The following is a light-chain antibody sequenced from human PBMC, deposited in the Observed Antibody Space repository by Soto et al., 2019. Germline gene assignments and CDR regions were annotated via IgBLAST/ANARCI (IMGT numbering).Light chain of an antibody. CDR3: QTWGTGIVV. CDR2: LNSDGSH. CDR1: SGDSSYA. J-gene: IGLJ2*01. Sequence: QLVLTQSPSASTSLGASVKLTCTLTSGDSSYAIAWHQQQPQKGPRYLMKLNSDGSHNKGDGVPDRFSGSSSGTERYLTISSLQSEDEADYYCQTWGTGIVVFGGGTKVTVL. V-gene: IGLV4-69*01.